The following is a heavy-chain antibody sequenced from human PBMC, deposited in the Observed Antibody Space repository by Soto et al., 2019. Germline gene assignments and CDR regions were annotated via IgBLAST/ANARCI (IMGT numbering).Heavy chain of an antibody. J-gene: IGHJ4*02. D-gene: IGHD2-2*01. Sequence: GSLRLSCAASGFTFSSYWMSWVRQAPGKGLEWVANIKQDGSEKYYVDSVKGRFTISRDNAKNSLYLQMNSLRAEDTAVYYCARDCSSTSCHTLFDYWGQGTLVTVSS. CDR3: ARDCSSTSCHTLFDY. CDR2: IKQDGSEK. V-gene: IGHV3-7*01. CDR1: GFTFSSYW.